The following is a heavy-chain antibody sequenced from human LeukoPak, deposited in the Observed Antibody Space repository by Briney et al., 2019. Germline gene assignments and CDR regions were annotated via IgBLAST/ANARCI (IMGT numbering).Heavy chain of an antibody. CDR3: AKAFSGSSLPYFDY. CDR2: ISYDGSNK. V-gene: IGHV3-30*18. D-gene: IGHD1-26*01. Sequence: PGRSLRLSCAASGFTFSSYDMHWVRQAPGKGLEWVAVISYDGSNKYYADSVKGRFTISRDNSRNTLFLQMNSLRPEDTAVYYCAKAFSGSSLPYFDYWGQGTLVTVSS. CDR1: GFTFSSYD. J-gene: IGHJ4*02.